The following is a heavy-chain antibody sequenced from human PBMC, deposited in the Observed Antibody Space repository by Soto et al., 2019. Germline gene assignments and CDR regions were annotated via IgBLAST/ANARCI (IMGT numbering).Heavy chain of an antibody. D-gene: IGHD6-19*01. CDR1: GYTFTDYD. CDR2: MNPSSGKT. Sequence: QVQLVQSGAEVKTPGASVKVSCKASGYTFTDYDINWVRQAPGQGLEWVGRMNPSSGKTDYAQNFQARVTMTRDTSISTAYLELSNLGYEDTAVLYCSTWGRDGWYTGFFWGQGTLVTVAS. CDR3: STWGRDGWYTGFF. V-gene: IGHV1-8*01. J-gene: IGHJ4*02.